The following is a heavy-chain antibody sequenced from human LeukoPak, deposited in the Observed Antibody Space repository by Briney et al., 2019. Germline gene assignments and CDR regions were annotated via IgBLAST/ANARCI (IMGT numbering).Heavy chain of an antibody. CDR2: VQKDGGEK. D-gene: IGHD3-16*01. Sequence: GGSLRLSCEASGFSFNNYGMNWVRQAPGKGLEWVANVQKDGGEKQYVDSVKGRFTISRDNAKNLVYLQLNSLRAEDTAVYYCATSTMGAGYFDDWGQGTLVTVSS. V-gene: IGHV3-7*01. CDR1: GFSFNNYG. J-gene: IGHJ4*02. CDR3: ATSTMGAGYFDD.